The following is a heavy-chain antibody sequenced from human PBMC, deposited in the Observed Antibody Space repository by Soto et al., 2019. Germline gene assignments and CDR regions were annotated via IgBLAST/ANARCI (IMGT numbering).Heavy chain of an antibody. V-gene: IGHV4-31*03. CDR2: IYYSGST. CDR3: ARDNSRDGYNCIDY. J-gene: IGHJ4*02. Sequence: QVQLQESGPGLVKPSQTLSLTCTVSGGSISSGGYYWSWIRQHPGKGLEWIGYIYYSGSTYYNPSLKCRVTISVDTSKNQFSLKLSSVTAAETAVYYCARDNSRDGYNCIDYWGQGTLVTVSS. D-gene: IGHD5-12*01. CDR1: GGSISSGGYY.